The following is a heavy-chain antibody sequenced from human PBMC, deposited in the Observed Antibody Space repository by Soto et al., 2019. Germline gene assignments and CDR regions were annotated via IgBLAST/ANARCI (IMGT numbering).Heavy chain of an antibody. CDR2: ISGSGDST. CDR1: GFTFRSYG. J-gene: IGHJ4*02. V-gene: IGHV3-23*01. D-gene: IGHD3-22*01. Sequence: GSLRLSCAASGFTFRSYGMSWVRQAPGKGLEWVSAISGSGDSTYYAESVKGRFTISRDNSKNTLYLQMNSLRAEDTAIYYCAKDYYFDSSGPDYWGQGTLVTVSS. CDR3: AKDYYFDSSGPDY.